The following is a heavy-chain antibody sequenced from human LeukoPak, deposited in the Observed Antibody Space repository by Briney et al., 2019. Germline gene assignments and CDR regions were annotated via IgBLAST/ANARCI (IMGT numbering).Heavy chain of an antibody. CDR2: IRYDGSNK. V-gene: IGHV3-30*02. CDR1: GFTFSSYG. Sequence: GGSLRLSCAASGFTFSSYGMHWVRQAPGKGLEWVAFIRYDGSNKYYADSVKGRFTISRDNSKNTLYLQMNSLRAEDTAVYYCAKCDDYYDSPGAFDIWGQGTMVTVSS. CDR3: AKCDDYYDSPGAFDI. D-gene: IGHD3-22*01. J-gene: IGHJ3*02.